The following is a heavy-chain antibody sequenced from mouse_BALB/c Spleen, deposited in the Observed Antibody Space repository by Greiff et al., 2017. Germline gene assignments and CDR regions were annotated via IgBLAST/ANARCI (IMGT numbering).Heavy chain of an antibody. V-gene: IGHV1-69*02. Sequence: VQLQQPGAELVKPGAPVKLSCKASGYTFTSYWMNWVKQRPGRGLEWIGRIDPSDSETHYNQKFKDKATLTVDKSSSTAYIQLSSLTSEDSAVYYCARSGYGNFFDYWGQGTTLTVSS. CDR2: IDPSDSET. D-gene: IGHD2-1*01. CDR1: GYTFTSYW. CDR3: ARSGYGNFFDY. J-gene: IGHJ2*01.